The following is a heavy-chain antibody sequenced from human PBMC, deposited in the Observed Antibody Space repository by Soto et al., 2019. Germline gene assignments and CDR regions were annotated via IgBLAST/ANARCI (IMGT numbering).Heavy chain of an antibody. D-gene: IGHD1-26*01. CDR2: IIPILGIA. CDR3: ARTRAREGTDFDP. Sequence: QVQLVQSGAEVKKPGSSVKVSCKASGGTFSSYTISWVRQAPGQGLEWMGRIIPILGIANYAQKFQGRVTITADKSTSTAYMELSSLRSEDTAVYYCARTRAREGTDFDPWGQGTLVTVSS. J-gene: IGHJ5*02. V-gene: IGHV1-69*02. CDR1: GGTFSSYT.